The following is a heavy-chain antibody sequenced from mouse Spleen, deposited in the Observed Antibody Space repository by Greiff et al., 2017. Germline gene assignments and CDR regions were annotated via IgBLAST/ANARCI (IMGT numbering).Heavy chain of an antibody. CDR2: INPNNGGT. CDR1: GYTFTDYY. V-gene: IGHV1-26*01. CDR3: ARPLGLGWYFDV. J-gene: IGHJ1*01. Sequence: EVQLQQSGPELVKPGASVKISCKASGYTFTDYYMNWVKQSHGKSLEWIGDINPNNGGTSYNQKFKGKATLTVDKSSSTAYMELRSLTSEDSAVYYCARPLGLGWYFDVWGAGTTVTVSS. D-gene: IGHD4-1*01.